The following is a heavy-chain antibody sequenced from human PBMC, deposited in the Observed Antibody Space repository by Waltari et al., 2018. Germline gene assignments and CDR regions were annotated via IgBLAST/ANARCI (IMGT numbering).Heavy chain of an antibody. CDR2: IIPILGIA. Sequence: QVQLVQSGAEVKKPGSSVKVSCKASGGTFSSYAISWVRKAPGQGLEWMGRIIPILGIANYAQKFQGRVTITADKSTSTAYMELSSLRSEDTAVYYCARDVTYYYDSSGYYYWGQGTLVTVSS. D-gene: IGHD3-22*01. CDR1: GGTFSSYA. CDR3: ARDVTYYYDSSGYYY. J-gene: IGHJ4*02. V-gene: IGHV1-69*04.